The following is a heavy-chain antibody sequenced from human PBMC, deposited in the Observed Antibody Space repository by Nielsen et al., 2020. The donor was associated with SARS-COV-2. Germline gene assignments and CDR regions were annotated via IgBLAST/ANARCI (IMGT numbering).Heavy chain of an antibody. CDR2: ISSSSSYT. Sequence: GESLKISCAASGFTFSDYYMSWIRQAPGKGLEWVSYISSSSSYTNYADSVKGRFTISRDNAKNSLYLQMNSLRAEDTAVYYCARGLAGTEFENYYYYGMDVWGQGTTVTVSS. J-gene: IGHJ6*02. CDR3: ARGLAGTEFENYYYYGMDV. V-gene: IGHV3-11*05. CDR1: GFTFSDYY. D-gene: IGHD6-19*01.